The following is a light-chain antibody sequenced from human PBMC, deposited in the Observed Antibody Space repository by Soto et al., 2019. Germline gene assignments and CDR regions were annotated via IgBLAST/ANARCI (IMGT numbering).Light chain of an antibody. J-gene: IGKJ4*01. Sequence: DIQMTQSPSTLSGSVGDRVTITCRASQTISSWLAWYQQKPGKAPKLLIYKASTLTSGVPSRFSGSGSGTEFTLTISSLQSEDFAVYYCQHYNNWPLTFGGGTKVDIK. CDR1: QTISSW. CDR2: KAS. CDR3: QHYNNWPLT. V-gene: IGKV1-5*03.